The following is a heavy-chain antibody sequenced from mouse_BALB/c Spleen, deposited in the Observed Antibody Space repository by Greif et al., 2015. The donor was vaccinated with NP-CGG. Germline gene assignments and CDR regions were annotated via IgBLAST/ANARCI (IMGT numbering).Heavy chain of an antibody. CDR3: ARPTYDAWFAY. D-gene: IGHD2-12*01. V-gene: IGHV2-9*02. Sequence: VKVVESGPGLVAPSQSLSITCTVSGFSLTSYGVHWVRQPPGKGLEWLGVIWAGGSTNYNSALMSRLSISKDNSKSQVFLKMNSLQTDDTAMYYCARPTYDAWFAYWGQGTLVTVSA. CDR1: GFSLTSYG. CDR2: IWAGGST. J-gene: IGHJ3*01.